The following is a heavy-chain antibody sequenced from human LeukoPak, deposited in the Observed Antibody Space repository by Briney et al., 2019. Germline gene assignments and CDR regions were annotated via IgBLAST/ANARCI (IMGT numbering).Heavy chain of an antibody. CDR3: ARDLTGTLFDA. Sequence: PGGSLRLSCAASGFTFSVYWMHWVRRVPGKGLVWVSRINTDGSDTSYGDSVKGRFTVSRDNAKSTVYLQMNSLKTEDTAVYFCARDLTGTLFDACGQGSLVAVSS. D-gene: IGHD2-8*02. J-gene: IGHJ4*02. CDR1: GFTFSVYW. V-gene: IGHV3-74*01. CDR2: INTDGSDT.